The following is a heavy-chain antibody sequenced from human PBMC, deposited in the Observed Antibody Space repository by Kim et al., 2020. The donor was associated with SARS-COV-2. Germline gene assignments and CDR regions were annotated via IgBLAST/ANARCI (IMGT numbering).Heavy chain of an antibody. Sequence: GESLKISCKGSGYSFTSYWIGWVRQMPGKGLEWMGIIYPGDSDTRYSPSFQGQVTISADKSISTAYLQWSSLKASDTAMYYCARRGRDDILTGYGVGNWFDPWGQGTLVTVSS. CDR1: GYSFTSYW. D-gene: IGHD3-9*01. CDR2: IYPGDSDT. J-gene: IGHJ5*02. CDR3: ARRGRDDILTGYGVGNWFDP. V-gene: IGHV5-51*01.